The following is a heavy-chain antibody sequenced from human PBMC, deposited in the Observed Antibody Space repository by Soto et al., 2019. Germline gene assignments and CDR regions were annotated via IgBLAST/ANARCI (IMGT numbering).Heavy chain of an antibody. CDR2: IYPGDSDT. V-gene: IGHV5-51*01. Sequence: GESLKISCKGSGYSFTSYWIGWVRQMPGKGLEWMGIIYPGDSDTRYSPYFQGQVTITADKSISTANLQWSRLKASDTAMYYCARQGPYCGGDCSPHFDYWGQGTLVTVSS. J-gene: IGHJ4*02. CDR3: ARQGPYCGGDCSPHFDY. D-gene: IGHD2-21*02. CDR1: GYSFTSYW.